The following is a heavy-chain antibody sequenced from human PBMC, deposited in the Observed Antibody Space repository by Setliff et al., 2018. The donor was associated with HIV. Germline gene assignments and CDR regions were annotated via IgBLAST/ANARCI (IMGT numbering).Heavy chain of an antibody. CDR2: IGADSGDT. CDR1: GYTFTTFG. D-gene: IGHD3-10*01. CDR3: ARRGVPPYYYYGMDV. V-gene: IGHV1-18*01. J-gene: IGHJ6*02. Sequence: ASVKVSCKASGYTFTTFGISWVRQAPGQGLEWMGWIGADSGDTNYAQKFQGRVTMTTDTSTSTAYMELSSLRSDDTAMYYCARRGVPPYYYYGMDVWGQGTTVTVSS.